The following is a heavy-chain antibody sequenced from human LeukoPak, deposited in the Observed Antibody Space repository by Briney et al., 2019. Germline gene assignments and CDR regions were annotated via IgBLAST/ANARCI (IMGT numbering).Heavy chain of an antibody. CDR2: MNPNSGGT. Sequence: AASVKVSCKASGYNFTGYHLHWVRQAPGQGLEWTGNMNPNSGGTNSAQKFQGRVIMTRDTSISTAYMELNRLRSDDTAVYYCARVLNGWDLQPFDCWGQGTLVTVSS. J-gene: IGHJ4*02. D-gene: IGHD1-26*01. CDR1: GYNFTGYH. V-gene: IGHV1-2*02. CDR3: ARVLNGWDLQPFDC.